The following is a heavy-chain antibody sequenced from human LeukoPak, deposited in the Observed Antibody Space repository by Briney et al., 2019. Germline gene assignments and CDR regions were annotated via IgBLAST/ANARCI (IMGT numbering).Heavy chain of an antibody. J-gene: IGHJ4*02. Sequence: ASVKVSCKASGYTFTSFGISWVRQAPGLGLEWMGWISPYNGNTNYPQKVQGRITVTTDTSTSTAYMELRSLRSDDTAVYYCARDKNHYDTRGDFWGQGTLVTVSS. CDR1: GYTFTSFG. V-gene: IGHV1-18*01. CDR3: ARDKNHYDTRGDF. D-gene: IGHD3-22*01. CDR2: ISPYNGNT.